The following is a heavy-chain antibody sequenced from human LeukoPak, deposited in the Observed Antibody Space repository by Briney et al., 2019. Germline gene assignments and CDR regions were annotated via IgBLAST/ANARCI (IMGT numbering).Heavy chain of an antibody. Sequence: GESLKISCKGSGYSFTSYWIGWVRQMPGKGLEWMGIIYPGDSDTRYSPSFQGQVTISADKSISTAYLQWSSLKASDTAMYYCARHLRTYYYDSSGYYDAFDIWGRGTMVTVSS. CDR2: IYPGDSDT. CDR1: GYSFTSYW. D-gene: IGHD3-22*01. V-gene: IGHV5-51*01. CDR3: ARHLRTYYYDSSGYYDAFDI. J-gene: IGHJ3*02.